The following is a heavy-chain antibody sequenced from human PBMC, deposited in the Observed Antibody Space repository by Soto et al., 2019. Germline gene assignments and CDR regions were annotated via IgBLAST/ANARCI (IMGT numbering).Heavy chain of an antibody. D-gene: IGHD2-2*01. CDR1: GGSFSGYY. V-gene: IGHV4-34*01. CDR2: INHSGST. J-gene: IGHJ4*02. Sequence: QVQLQQWGAGLLKPSETLSLTCAVYGGSFSGYYWSWIRKPPVKGLERIGEINHSGSTHYNPSLTRRVTISVDTSKNQFSLKLSSVTAADQAVYYCARVGYCSSTSCYDYWCQGTLVTVSS. CDR3: ARVGYCSSTSCYDY.